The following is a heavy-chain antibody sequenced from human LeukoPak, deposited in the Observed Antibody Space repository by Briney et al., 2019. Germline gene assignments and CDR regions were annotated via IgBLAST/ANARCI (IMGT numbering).Heavy chain of an antibody. V-gene: IGHV1-8*01. D-gene: IGHD2-2*01. CDR3: ARGRCVGSTNCYYFDS. J-gene: IGHJ4*02. CDR1: GYTFTTYD. Sequence: ASVKVSCKASGYTFTTYDINWVRQATGQGLEWMGWMNPNSGNTGYAQKFQGRVTITRDTSASTAYMELSSLRSEDTAVYYCARGRCVGSTNCYYFDSWGQGTLVTVSS. CDR2: MNPNSGNT.